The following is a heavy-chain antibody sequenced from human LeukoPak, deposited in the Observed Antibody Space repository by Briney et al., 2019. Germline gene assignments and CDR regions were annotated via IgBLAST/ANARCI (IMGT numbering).Heavy chain of an antibody. J-gene: IGHJ4*02. Sequence: ASVKVSCKVSGYTLTELSMHWVRRAPGKGLEWMGGFDPEDGETIYAQKFQGRATMTEDTSTDTAYMELSSLRSEDTAVYYCATDQEYSGYDSLGYWGQGTLVTVSS. V-gene: IGHV1-24*01. CDR2: FDPEDGET. CDR1: GYTLTELS. CDR3: ATDQEYSGYDSLGY. D-gene: IGHD5-12*01.